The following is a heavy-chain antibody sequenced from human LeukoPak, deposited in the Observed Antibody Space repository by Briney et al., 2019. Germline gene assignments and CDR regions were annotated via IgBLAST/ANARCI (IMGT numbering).Heavy chain of an antibody. J-gene: IGHJ4*02. V-gene: IGHV3-23*01. CDR2: ISGSGGST. D-gene: IGHD4-17*01. CDR1: GFTFSSYA. CDR3: AKAPYAAPGYFDY. Sequence: GGSLRLSCAASGFTFSSYAMSWVRQAPGKGLEWVSAISGSGGSTYYADSVKGRFTISRDNSKNTLYLQMNSLRAEDAAVYYCAKAPYAAPGYFDYWGQGTLVTVSS.